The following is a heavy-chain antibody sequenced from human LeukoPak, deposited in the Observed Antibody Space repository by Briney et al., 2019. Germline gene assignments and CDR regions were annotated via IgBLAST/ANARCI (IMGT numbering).Heavy chain of an antibody. CDR2: INPDGSSS. Sequence: GGSLRLSCAAPGFTFSNYWMHWVRQAPGKGLEWVSRINPDGSSSNYADSVKGRFTMSRDNAKSMVYLQMDGLRAEDTAVFSCVRQAVSGDSGIAYWGRGVLVTVSS. V-gene: IGHV3-74*01. CDR1: GFTFSNYW. J-gene: IGHJ4*02. D-gene: IGHD4-17*01. CDR3: VRQAVSGDSGIAY.